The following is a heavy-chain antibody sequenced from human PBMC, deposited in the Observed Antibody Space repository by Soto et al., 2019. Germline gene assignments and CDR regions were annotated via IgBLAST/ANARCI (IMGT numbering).Heavy chain of an antibody. J-gene: IGHJ1*01. V-gene: IGHV3-15*01. CDR2: IKSKTDGGTT. CDR3: TTDYDILTGYWLHFQH. CDR1: GFTFSNAW. Sequence: KPGGSLRLSCAASGFTFSNAWMSWVRQAPGKGLEWVGRIKSKTDGGTTDYAAPVKGRFTISRDDSKNTLYLQMNSLKTEDTAVYYCTTDYDILTGYWLHFQHWGQGTLVTVSS. D-gene: IGHD3-9*01.